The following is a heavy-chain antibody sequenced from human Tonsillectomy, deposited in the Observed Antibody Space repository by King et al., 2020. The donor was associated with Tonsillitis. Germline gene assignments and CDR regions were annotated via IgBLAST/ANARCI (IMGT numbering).Heavy chain of an antibody. J-gene: IGHJ4*02. V-gene: IGHV3-15*01. CDR1: GFTFSNAW. D-gene: IGHD3-10*02. CDR3: TTGPAAASVHFDY. Sequence: DVQLVESGGDLVKPGGSLRLSCAASGFTFSNAWMSWVRQAPGKGLEWVGRIKSKAEGGTTDYAAPVKGRFTISKDDSKNTLYLQMNSLKTEDTAVYYGTTGPAAASVHFDYWGQGTLVTVSS. CDR2: IKSKAEGGTT.